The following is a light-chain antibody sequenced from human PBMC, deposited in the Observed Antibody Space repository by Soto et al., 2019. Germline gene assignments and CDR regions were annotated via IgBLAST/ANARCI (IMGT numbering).Light chain of an antibody. CDR2: WAS. CDR1: QSVLYSSNNKNY. V-gene: IGKV4-1*01. CDR3: QQYYRPWT. Sequence: DIVMTQSPDSLAVSLGETATINCKSSQSVLYSSNNKNYFAWYQQKPGQPPKLLIYWASTRESGVPDRFSGSGSGTDFTLTIGSLQAEDVAVYYCQQYYRPWTFGQGTKVEIK. J-gene: IGKJ1*01.